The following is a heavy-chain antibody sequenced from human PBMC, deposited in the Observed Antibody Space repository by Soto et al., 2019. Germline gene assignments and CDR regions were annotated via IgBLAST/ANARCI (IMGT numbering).Heavy chain of an antibody. CDR3: AKVSRKGSAIDFDY. Sequence: QVQLVQSGAELKKPGASVKVSCKASGYTFSNYAMNWVRQATGQGPEWIGWVNPNNGDTGYAQKFQGRVTLTTDIYTTTAYLELTSLRSEETAIYYCAKVSRKGSAIDFDYWGQGTLITVSS. D-gene: IGHD3-10*01. CDR1: GYTFSNYA. V-gene: IGHV1-8*01. J-gene: IGHJ4*02. CDR2: VNPNNGDT.